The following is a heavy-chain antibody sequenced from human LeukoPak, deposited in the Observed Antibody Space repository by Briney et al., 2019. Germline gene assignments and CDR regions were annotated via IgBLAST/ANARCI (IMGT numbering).Heavy chain of an antibody. D-gene: IGHD3-22*01. CDR3: ARLNYYDSSGYYSPFDS. V-gene: IGHV3-30*19. Sequence: GGSLRLSCAASGFTFSSYGMHWVRQAPGKGLEWVAVISSDGNNKYYIDSVKGRFTISRDNSKNTLYLQMNSLRAEDTAVYYCARLNYYDSSGYYSPFDSWGQGTLVTVSS. J-gene: IGHJ4*02. CDR2: ISSDGNNK. CDR1: GFTFSSYG.